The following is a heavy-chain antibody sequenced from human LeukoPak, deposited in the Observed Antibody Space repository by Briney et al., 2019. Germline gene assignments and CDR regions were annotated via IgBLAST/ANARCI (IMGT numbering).Heavy chain of an antibody. CDR1: GGSISSSSYY. CDR2: IYTSGST. J-gene: IGHJ4*02. V-gene: IGHV4-61*02. CDR3: ARVSPNTVTTLQYFDY. D-gene: IGHD4-17*01. Sequence: SETLSLTCTVSGGSISSSSYYWSWIRQPAGKGLEWIGRIYTSGSTNYNPSLKSRVTISVDTSKNQFSLKLSSVTAADTAVYYCARVSPNTVTTLQYFDYWGQGTLVTVSS.